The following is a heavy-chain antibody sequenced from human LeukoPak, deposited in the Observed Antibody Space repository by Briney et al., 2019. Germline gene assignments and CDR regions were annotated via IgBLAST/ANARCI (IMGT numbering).Heavy chain of an antibody. V-gene: IGHV4-39*07. D-gene: IGHD3-3*01. CDR2: INHSGST. CDR1: GGSISSGGYY. CDR3: ASRFLEWYVPSYYYYGMDV. Sequence: SETLSLTCTVSGGSISSGGYYWSWIRQPPGKGLEWIGEINHSGSTNYNPSLKSRVTISVDPSKNQFSLKLSSVTAADTAVYYCASRFLEWYVPSYYYYGMDVWGQGTTVTVSS. J-gene: IGHJ6*02.